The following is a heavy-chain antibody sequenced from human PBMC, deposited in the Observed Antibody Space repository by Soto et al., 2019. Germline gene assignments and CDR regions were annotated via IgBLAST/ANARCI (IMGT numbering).Heavy chain of an antibody. CDR2: ISYDGSNK. D-gene: IGHD3-22*01. CDR1: GFTFSSYG. CDR3: AKGGYYYDSSGYQRDAFDI. Sequence: QVQLVESGGGVVQPGRSLRLSCAASGFTFSSYGMHWVRQAPGKGLEWVAVISYDGSNKYYADSVKGRFTISRDNSKNPLYLQMNSLRAEDTAVYYCAKGGYYYDSSGYQRDAFDIWGQGTMVTVSS. V-gene: IGHV3-30*18. J-gene: IGHJ3*02.